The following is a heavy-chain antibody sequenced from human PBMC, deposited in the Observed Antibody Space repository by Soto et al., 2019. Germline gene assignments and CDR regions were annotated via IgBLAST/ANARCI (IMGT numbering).Heavy chain of an antibody. CDR3: ASSPRGYCSSTSCRELGNYYGMDV. V-gene: IGHV5-10-1*01. CDR2: IDPSDSYT. Sequence: GESLKISCKGSGYSFTSYWISWVRQMPGKGLEWMGRIDPSDSYTNYSPSFQGHVTISADKSISTAYLQWSSLRASDTAMYYCASSPRGYCSSTSCRELGNYYGMDVWGQGTTVTVS. CDR1: GYSFTSYW. J-gene: IGHJ6*02. D-gene: IGHD2-2*01.